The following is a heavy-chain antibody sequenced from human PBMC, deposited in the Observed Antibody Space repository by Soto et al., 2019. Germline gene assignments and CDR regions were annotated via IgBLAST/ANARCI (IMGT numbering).Heavy chain of an antibody. Sequence: ASVKVSCKASGGTFSSYTISWVRQAPGQGLEWMGRIIPILGIANYAQKFQGRVTITADKSTSTAYMELRSLRYEDTAVYYCARDTVTGRQQDYWGQGTLVTVSS. CDR2: IIPILGIA. CDR3: ARDTVTGRQQDY. D-gene: IGHD4-4*01. V-gene: IGHV1-69*04. J-gene: IGHJ4*02. CDR1: GGTFSSYT.